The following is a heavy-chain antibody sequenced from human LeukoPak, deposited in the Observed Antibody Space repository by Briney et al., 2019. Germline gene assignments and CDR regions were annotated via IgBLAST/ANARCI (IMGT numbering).Heavy chain of an antibody. Sequence: ASETLSLTCSVSGGSISSSNYYWGWIRQPPGKGLEWIGSIYYSGSTSYNPSLKSRVTISVDTSKNQFSLNLSSVTVADTALYYCARDNYDSEAFDYWGQGTLVTVSS. CDR1: GGSISSSNYY. V-gene: IGHV4-39*07. D-gene: IGHD3-22*01. J-gene: IGHJ4*02. CDR2: IYYSGST. CDR3: ARDNYDSEAFDY.